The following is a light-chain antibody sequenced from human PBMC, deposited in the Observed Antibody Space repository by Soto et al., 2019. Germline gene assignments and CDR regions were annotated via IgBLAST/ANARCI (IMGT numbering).Light chain of an antibody. CDR3: QQGYTTPIT. CDR1: QDISNY. Sequence: DIQMTQSPSSLSASVGDRVTITCQASQDISNYLNWYQQKPGKAPKLLIYDASNLETGVPSRFSGSGSGTDFTLTISSLQPEDFATYHCQQGYTTPITFGQGTRLEIK. V-gene: IGKV1-39*01. J-gene: IGKJ5*01. CDR2: DAS.